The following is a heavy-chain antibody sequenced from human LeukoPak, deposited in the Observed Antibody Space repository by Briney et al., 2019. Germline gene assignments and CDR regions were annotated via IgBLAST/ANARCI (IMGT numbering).Heavy chain of an antibody. J-gene: IGHJ6*03. CDR2: ISAYNGNT. CDR1: GYTFTSYG. D-gene: IGHD3-3*01. Sequence: ASVKVSCKASGYTFTSYGISWVRQAPGQGLEWMGWISAYNGNTNYAQKLQGRVTMTTDTSTSTAYMELGSLRSDDTAVYYCARSEGIFGVAVLWYYYYMDVWGKGTTVTVSS. V-gene: IGHV1-18*01. CDR3: ARSEGIFGVAVLWYYYYMDV.